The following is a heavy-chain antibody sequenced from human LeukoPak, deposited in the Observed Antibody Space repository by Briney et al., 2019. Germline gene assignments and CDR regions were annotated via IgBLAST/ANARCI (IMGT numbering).Heavy chain of an antibody. CDR1: GFTFSSYW. D-gene: IGHD4-17*01. J-gene: IGHJ3*02. CDR2: INSDGSST. V-gene: IGHV3-74*01. Sequence: GGSLRLSCAASGFTFSSYWMHWVRQAPGKGLVWVSRINSDGSSTSYADSVKGRFTISRDNSKNTLYLQMNSLRAEDTAVYYCAKPLDYGDYPGAFDIWGQGTMVTVSS. CDR3: AKPLDYGDYPGAFDI.